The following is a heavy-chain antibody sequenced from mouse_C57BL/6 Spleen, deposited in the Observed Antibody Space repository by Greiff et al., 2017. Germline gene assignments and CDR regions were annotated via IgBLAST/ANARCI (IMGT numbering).Heavy chain of an antibody. CDR3: TRWYYGGSYAMEY. CDR1: GYTFNDYE. J-gene: IGHJ4*01. CDR2: IDPETGGT. V-gene: IGHV1-15*01. Sequence: QVQLQQSGAELVRPGASVTLSCKASGYTFNDYEMHWVKQTPVHGLEWIGAIDPETGGTAYNQKFKGKATLTADKSSSTAYMQLRSLTSEDSAVYYCTRWYYGGSYAMEYWGRGTSVAVSS. D-gene: IGHD1-1*01.